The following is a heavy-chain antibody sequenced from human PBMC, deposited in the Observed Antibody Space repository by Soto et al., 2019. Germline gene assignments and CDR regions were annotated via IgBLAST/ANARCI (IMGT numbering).Heavy chain of an antibody. J-gene: IGHJ6*02. Sequence: ASVKVSCKASGYTFTGYYMHWVRQAPGQGLEWMGWINPNSGGTNYAQKFQGRVTMTRDTSISTAYMELSRLRSDDTAVYYCARDVRYENYYYYGMDVWGQGTTVTVSS. CDR1: GYTFTGYY. CDR2: INPNSGGT. D-gene: IGHD1-1*01. CDR3: ARDVRYENYYYYGMDV. V-gene: IGHV1-2*02.